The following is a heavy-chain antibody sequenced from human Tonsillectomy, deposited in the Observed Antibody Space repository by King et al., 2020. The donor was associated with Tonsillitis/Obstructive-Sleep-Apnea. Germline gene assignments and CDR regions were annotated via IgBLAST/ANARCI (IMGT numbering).Heavy chain of an antibody. J-gene: IGHJ4*02. V-gene: IGHV3-49*04. CDR3: TRGNHGFDY. D-gene: IGHD1-14*01. CDR2: IRSKAYGGTT. CDR1: GFTFGDYA. Sequence: VQLVESGGGLVQPGRSLRLSCTTSGFTFGDYAMNWVRQAPGKGLEWVGFIRSKAYGGTTEYAASVKGRFTISRDDSKSIAYLQMNSLKIEDTAVYYSTRGNHGFDYWGQGTLVTVSS.